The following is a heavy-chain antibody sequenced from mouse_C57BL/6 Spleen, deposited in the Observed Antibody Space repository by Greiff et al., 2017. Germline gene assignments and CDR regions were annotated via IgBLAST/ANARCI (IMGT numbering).Heavy chain of an antibody. J-gene: IGHJ2*01. D-gene: IGHD1-1*01. CDR1: GFTFSNYW. V-gene: IGHV6-3*01. Sequence: EVQLQQSGGGLVQPGGSMKLSCVASGFTFSNYWMNWVRQSPEKGLEWVAQIRLKSDNYATHYAESMKGRFTISRDDSKSSVYLQMNNLRAEDTGIYYCTILLSYYFDYWGQGTTLTVSS. CDR3: TILLSYYFDY. CDR2: IRLKSDNYAT.